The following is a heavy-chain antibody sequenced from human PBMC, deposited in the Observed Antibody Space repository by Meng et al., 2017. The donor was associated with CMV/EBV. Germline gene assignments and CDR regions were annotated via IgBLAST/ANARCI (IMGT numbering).Heavy chain of an antibody. V-gene: IGHV1-46*01. D-gene: IGHD3-22*01. Sequence: ASVKVSCKASGYTFTSYYMHWVRQAPGQGLEWMGIINPSGGSTSYAQKFQGRVTMTRDTSTSTVYMELSSLRSEDTAVYYCAREGAYYYDSSGDGDAFDIWGQGTMVTVSS. CDR1: GYTFTSYY. CDR3: AREGAYYYDSSGDGDAFDI. J-gene: IGHJ3*02. CDR2: INPSGGST.